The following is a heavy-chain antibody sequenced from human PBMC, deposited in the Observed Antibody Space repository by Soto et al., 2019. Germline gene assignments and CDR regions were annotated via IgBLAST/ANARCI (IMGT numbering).Heavy chain of an antibody. V-gene: IGHV4-30-4*01. CDR2: IYYSGST. J-gene: IGHJ4*02. CDR3: ARVPGVGATYFDY. CDR1: GGSISSGDYY. D-gene: IGHD1-26*01. Sequence: QVQLQESGPGLVKPSQTLSLTCTVSGGSISSGDYYWSWIRQPPGKGLEWIGYIYYSGSTYYNPSLKSRVTISVDTSKNQCSLKLSSVTAADTAVYYCARVPGVGATYFDYWGQGTLVTVSS.